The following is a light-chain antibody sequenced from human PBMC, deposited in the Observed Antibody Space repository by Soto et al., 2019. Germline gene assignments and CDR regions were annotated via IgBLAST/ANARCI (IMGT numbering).Light chain of an antibody. V-gene: IGKV3-20*01. J-gene: IGKJ1*01. CDR3: QQYDSTPWT. CDR1: QRVSSSS. CDR2: GAS. Sequence: EIVLTQSPGTLSLSPGERAALSCRASQRVSSSSLAWYQQKPGHGPRLLIYGASRRATGIPDRFSATESGTDFTLTISSLEPEDFAVYFCQQYDSTPWTFGQGTRVESK.